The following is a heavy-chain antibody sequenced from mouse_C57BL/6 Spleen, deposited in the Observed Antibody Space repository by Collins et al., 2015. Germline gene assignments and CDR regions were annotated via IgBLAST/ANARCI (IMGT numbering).Heavy chain of an antibody. J-gene: IGHJ2*01. CDR3: ARHEDYGNGYYFDY. V-gene: IGHV5-12-2*01. CDR1: GFTFSSYT. Sequence: EVKLVESEGGLVQPGGSLKLSCAASGFTFSSYTMSWVRQTPEKRLEWVAYISNGGGSTYYPDTVKGRFTISRDNAKNTLYLQMSSLKSEDTAMYYCARHEDYGNGYYFDYWGQGTTLTVSS. CDR2: ISNGGGST. D-gene: IGHD1-1*01.